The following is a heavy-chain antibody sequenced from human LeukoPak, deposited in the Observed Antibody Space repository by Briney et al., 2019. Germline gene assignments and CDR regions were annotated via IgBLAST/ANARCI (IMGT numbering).Heavy chain of an antibody. CDR2: IYYSGST. Sequence: PSETLSLTCTVSGYSISSGYYWGWIRQPPGKGLEWIGSIYYSGSTYYNPSLKSRVTISVDTSKNQFSLKLSSVTAADTAVYYCAVPDRGPFDYWGQGTLVTVSS. D-gene: IGHD3-10*01. V-gene: IGHV4-38-2*02. J-gene: IGHJ4*02. CDR1: GYSISSGYY. CDR3: AVPDRGPFDY.